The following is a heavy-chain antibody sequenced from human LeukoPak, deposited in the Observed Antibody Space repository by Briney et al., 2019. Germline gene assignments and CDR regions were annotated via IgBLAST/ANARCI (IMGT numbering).Heavy chain of an antibody. Sequence: GGXLRLSCAASGFTFDDYGMSWVRQAPGKGVEGVSGINWYVVSTGYADSVNGRFTLSRDNAKNSLYLQMNSLRAEDTALYYCARGSIAARPVYFDYWGQGTLVTVSS. CDR1: GFTFDDYG. CDR2: INWYVVST. J-gene: IGHJ4*02. V-gene: IGHV3-20*04. CDR3: ARGSIAARPVYFDY. D-gene: IGHD6-6*01.